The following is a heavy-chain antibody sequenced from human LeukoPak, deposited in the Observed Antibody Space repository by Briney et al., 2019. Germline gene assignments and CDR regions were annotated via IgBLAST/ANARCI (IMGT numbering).Heavy chain of an antibody. CDR3: AREDIGYSYGFCDY. V-gene: IGHV1-69*04. CDR2: IIPILGIA. J-gene: IGHJ4*02. D-gene: IGHD5-18*01. CDR1: GGTFSSYA. Sequence: SVEVSCKASGGTFSSYAISWVRQAPGQGLEWMGRIIPILGIANYAQKFQGRVTITADKSTSTAYMELSSLRSEDTAVYYCAREDIGYSYGFCDYWGQGTLVTVSP.